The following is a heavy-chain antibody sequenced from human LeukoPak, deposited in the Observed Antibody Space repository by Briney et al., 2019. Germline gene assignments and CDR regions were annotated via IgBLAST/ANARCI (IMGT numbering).Heavy chain of an antibody. V-gene: IGHV3-21*01. CDR2: ISSSSSYI. D-gene: IGHD2-15*01. CDR3: AREGVPYCSGGSCYPNWFDP. CDR1: GFTFSSYS. J-gene: IGHJ5*02. Sequence: GGSLSLSCAASGFTFSSYSMNWVRQAPGKGLEWVSSISSSSSYIYYADSVKGRFTISRDNAKNSLYLQMNSLRAEDTAVYYCAREGVPYCSGGSCYPNWFDPWGQGTLVTVPS.